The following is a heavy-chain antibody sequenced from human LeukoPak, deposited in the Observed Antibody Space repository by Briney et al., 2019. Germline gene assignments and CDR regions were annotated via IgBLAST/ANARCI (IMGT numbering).Heavy chain of an antibody. D-gene: IGHD1-1*01. Sequence: SETLSLTCTVSGGPISSYYWSWIRQPPGKGLEWIGYIYYSGSTNYNPSLKSRVTISVDTSKNQFSLKLSSVTAADTAVYYCARGDGVERRFDYWGQGTLVTVSS. CDR2: IYYSGST. CDR1: GGPISSYY. J-gene: IGHJ4*02. CDR3: ARGDGVERRFDY. V-gene: IGHV4-59*01.